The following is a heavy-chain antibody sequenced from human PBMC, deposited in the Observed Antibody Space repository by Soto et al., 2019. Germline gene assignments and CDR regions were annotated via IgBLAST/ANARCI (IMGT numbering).Heavy chain of an antibody. Sequence: QVQLVQSGAEVKKPGSSVKVSCKASGGTFSSYAISWVRQAPGQGLEWMGGIIPIFGTANYAQKFQGRVTITADESTSTAYMELSSLRSEDTAVYYCAREPCISTSCYGLDYYYGMDVWGQGTTVTVSS. CDR2: IIPIFGTA. J-gene: IGHJ6*02. D-gene: IGHD2-2*01. V-gene: IGHV1-69*12. CDR3: AREPCISTSCYGLDYYYGMDV. CDR1: GGTFSSYA.